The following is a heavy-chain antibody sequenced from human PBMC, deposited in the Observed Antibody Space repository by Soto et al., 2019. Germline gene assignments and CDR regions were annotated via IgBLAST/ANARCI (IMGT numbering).Heavy chain of an antibody. CDR1: GFTFHNYA. V-gene: IGHV3-23*01. Sequence: EVQLLDSGGGLVQPGGSLRLSCAASGFTFHNYAMTWVRQAPGKGLEWVSAISGGGDTTSYADSVKGRITVSRDGSKNTLYMKMSSLRAEDTALYYCAKGRGGSGSLTPRVDFWGQGTLVTVSS. J-gene: IGHJ4*02. CDR3: AKGRGGSGSLTPRVDF. CDR2: ISGGGDTT. D-gene: IGHD3-10*01.